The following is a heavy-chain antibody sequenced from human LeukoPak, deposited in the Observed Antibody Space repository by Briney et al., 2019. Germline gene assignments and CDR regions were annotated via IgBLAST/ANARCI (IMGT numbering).Heavy chain of an antibody. CDR2: IRYDGSNK. Sequence: PGGSLRLSCAASGVTFSSYGMHWVRQAPGKGRERVAFIRYDGSNKYYADSVKGRFTISRDNSKNTLYLQMNSLRAEDTAVYYCAKGVTTRRWLPRDYFDYWGQGTLVTVSS. V-gene: IGHV3-30*02. CDR1: GVTFSSYG. J-gene: IGHJ4*02. D-gene: IGHD5-18*01. CDR3: AKGVTTRRWLPRDYFDY.